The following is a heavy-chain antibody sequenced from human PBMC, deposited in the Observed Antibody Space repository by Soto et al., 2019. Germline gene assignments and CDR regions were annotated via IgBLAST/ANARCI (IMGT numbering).Heavy chain of an antibody. CDR2: TYYRSKWYN. J-gene: IGHJ6*02. CDR3: AREPPITIFGVVAAGYGMDV. CDR1: GDSVSSNSAA. Sequence: SRTLSLTCAISGDSVSSNSAAWNWIRQSPSRGLEWLGRTYYRSKWYNDYAVSVKSRITINPDTSKNQFSLQLNSVTPEDTAVYYCAREPPITIFGVVAAGYGMDVWGQGTTVTVSS. V-gene: IGHV6-1*01. D-gene: IGHD3-3*01.